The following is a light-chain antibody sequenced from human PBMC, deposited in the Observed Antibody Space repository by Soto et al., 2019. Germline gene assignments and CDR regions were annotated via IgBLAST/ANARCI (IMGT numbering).Light chain of an antibody. V-gene: IGLV3-21*02. J-gene: IGLJ1*01. CDR2: NDG. CDR3: AAWDNSLNGPYV. Sequence: SYELTQSPSVSVAPGQTARIACEGDVIGRKSVHWYQRKPGQAPVLVVYNDGDRPSGIPERFSGSNSGNTATLTISGLQSEDEADYYCAAWDNSLNGPYVFGTGTKLTVL. CDR1: VIGRKS.